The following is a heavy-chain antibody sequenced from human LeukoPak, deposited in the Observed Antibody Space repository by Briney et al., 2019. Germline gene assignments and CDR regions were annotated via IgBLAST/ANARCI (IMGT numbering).Heavy chain of an antibody. J-gene: IGHJ4*02. D-gene: IGHD6-13*01. Sequence: SETLSLTCIVSGASLSTYYGTWIRQPPGKGPEWIGYIFYSGGTNYNSSLKSRVTLSIDTSKNQFSLELTSVTAADTAVYYCARIGAAGTRYYFDYWSQGTLVTVSS. CDR2: IFYSGGT. V-gene: IGHV4-59*01. CDR1: GASLSTYY. CDR3: ARIGAAGTRYYFDY.